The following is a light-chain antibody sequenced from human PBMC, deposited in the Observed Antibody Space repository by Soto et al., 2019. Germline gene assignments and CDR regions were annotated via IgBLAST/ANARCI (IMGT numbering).Light chain of an antibody. Sequence: EIVLTQSPGTLSLSPGERATLSCRASQSVSSSYLAWYQQKPGQAPRLLIYGASSRATGLPDMFSGSGSGTDFTLTISRLEHEYFAVYYCQQDGSAPMTFGHGTKVEI. V-gene: IGKV3-20*01. CDR3: QQDGSAPMT. J-gene: IGKJ1*01. CDR2: GAS. CDR1: QSVSSSY.